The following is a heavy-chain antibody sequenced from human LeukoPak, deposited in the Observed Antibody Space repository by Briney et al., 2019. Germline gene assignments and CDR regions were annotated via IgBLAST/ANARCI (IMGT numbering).Heavy chain of an antibody. CDR2: INGDGSST. CDR3: ASEGDSGYTYGHDY. CDR1: GFTFFSSW. V-gene: IGHV3-74*01. J-gene: IGHJ4*02. D-gene: IGHD5-18*01. Sequence: GGSLRLSCAASGFTFFSSWMHWVRQAPGKGLVWVSRINGDGSSTNYADPVKGRFTISRDNAKNTLYLQMNSLRADDTAVHYCASEGDSGYTYGHDYWGQGTLVTVSS.